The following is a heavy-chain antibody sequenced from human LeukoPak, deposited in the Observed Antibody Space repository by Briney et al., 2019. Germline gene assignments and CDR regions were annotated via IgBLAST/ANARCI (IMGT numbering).Heavy chain of an antibody. CDR2: IYWDDDK. D-gene: IGHD4-17*01. CDR3: AHASTTVTGFDY. CDR1: GFSLSTSGVG. J-gene: IGHJ4*02. Sequence: SGPTLVKPTQTLTLTCTFSGFSLSTSGVGVGWIRQPPGKALEWLALIYWDDDKRYSPSLKSRLTITKATSKNQVVLTMTNMDPVDTATYYCAHASTTVTGFDYWGQGTLVTVSS. V-gene: IGHV2-5*02.